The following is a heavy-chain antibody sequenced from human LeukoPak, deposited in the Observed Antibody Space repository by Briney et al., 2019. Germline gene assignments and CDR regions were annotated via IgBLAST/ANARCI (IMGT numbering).Heavy chain of an antibody. CDR1: GGSISSYY. D-gene: IGHD3-10*01. CDR2: IYYSGST. J-gene: IGHJ4*02. CDR3: ASHITMVRGASFDY. V-gene: IGHV4-59*01. Sequence: SETLSLTCTVSGGSISSYYWSWIRQPPGKGLEWIGYIYYSGSTNYNPSLKSRVTISVDTSKNQFSLKLSSVTAADTAVYYCASHITMVRGASFDYWGQGTLVTVSS.